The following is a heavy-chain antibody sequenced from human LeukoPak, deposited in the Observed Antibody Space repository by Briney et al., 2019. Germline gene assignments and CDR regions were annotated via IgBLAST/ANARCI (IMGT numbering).Heavy chain of an antibody. J-gene: IGHJ3*02. Sequence: SETLSLTCAVYGGSFSGYYWSWIRQPPGKGLEWIGEINHSRSTNYNPSLKSRVTISVDTSKNQFSLKLSSVTAADTAVYYCARGQKGVDTAMVSHAFDIWGQGTMVTVSS. CDR1: GGSFSGYY. CDR3: ARGQKGVDTAMVSHAFDI. D-gene: IGHD5-18*01. CDR2: INHSRST. V-gene: IGHV4-34*01.